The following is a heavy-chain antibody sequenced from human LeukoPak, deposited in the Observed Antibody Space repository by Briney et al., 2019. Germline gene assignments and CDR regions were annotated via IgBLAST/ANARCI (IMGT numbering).Heavy chain of an antibody. V-gene: IGHV1-46*01. Sequence: ASVKVSCKASGYTFTGNYMHWVRQAPGQGPEWMGVISPSGGSTTYAQKFQGRVTLTRDMSTSTDYLELSSLRSEDTAVYYCARDNSVRDEAWWSNPWGQGTLVTVSS. D-gene: IGHD3-10*01. CDR1: GYTFTGNY. J-gene: IGHJ5*02. CDR2: ISPSGGST. CDR3: ARDNSVRDEAWWSNP.